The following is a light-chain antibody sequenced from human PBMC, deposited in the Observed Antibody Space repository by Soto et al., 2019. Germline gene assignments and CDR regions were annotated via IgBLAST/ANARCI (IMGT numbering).Light chain of an antibody. CDR3: QQSYSSPIT. V-gene: IGKV1-39*01. Sequence: DLPVTQCPASLSASVGDRVPITCRASQSISNNLNWYQQRKGKPPKLLIYTASSLQSGAPSRFSASESGTDFTLTVSSLQPEDVEIYYGQQSYSSPITFGRGTRLDIK. CDR1: QSISNN. J-gene: IGKJ5*01. CDR2: TAS.